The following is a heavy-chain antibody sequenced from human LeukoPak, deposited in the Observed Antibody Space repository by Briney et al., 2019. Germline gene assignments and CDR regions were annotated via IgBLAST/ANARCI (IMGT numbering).Heavy chain of an antibody. J-gene: IGHJ5*02. CDR3: ARVPVCSGGSCYSNWFDP. D-gene: IGHD2-15*01. Sequence: SVKVSCKASGGTFSSYAISWVRQAPGQGLEWMGGIIPIFGTANYARKFQGRVTITADESTSTAYMELSSLRSEDTAVYYCARVPVCSGGSCYSNWFDPWGQGTLVTVSS. CDR2: IIPIFGTA. CDR1: GGTFSSYA. V-gene: IGHV1-69*01.